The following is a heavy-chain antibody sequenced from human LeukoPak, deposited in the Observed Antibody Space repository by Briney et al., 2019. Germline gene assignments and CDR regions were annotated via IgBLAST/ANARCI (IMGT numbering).Heavy chain of an antibody. CDR3: VREVTMVRGVITFYQYNGMDV. V-gene: IGHV1-18*01. CDR2: ISAYNGNT. D-gene: IGHD3-10*01. J-gene: IGHJ6*02. CDR1: GYTFTSYG. Sequence: ASVKVSCKASGYTFTSYGISWVRQAPGQGLEWMGWISAYNGNTNYAQKLQGRVTMTTDTSTSTAYMELRSLRSDDTAVYYCVREVTMVRGVITFYQYNGMDVWGQGTAVTVSS.